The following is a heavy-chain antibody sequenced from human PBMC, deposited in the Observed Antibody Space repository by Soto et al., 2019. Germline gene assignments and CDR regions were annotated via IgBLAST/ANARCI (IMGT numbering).Heavy chain of an antibody. CDR3: ARQSDDYYDYGMDV. V-gene: IGHV4-39*01. J-gene: IGHJ6*02. CDR2: IYYSGST. Sequence: QLQLQESGPGLVKPSETLSLTCTVSGGSISSSSYYWGWIRQPPGKGLEWIGSIYYSGSTYYNPSLKSRVTISVDTAKNQFSLKLSSVTAADTAVYYCARQSDDYYDYGMDVWGQGTTVTVSS. CDR1: GGSISSSSYY.